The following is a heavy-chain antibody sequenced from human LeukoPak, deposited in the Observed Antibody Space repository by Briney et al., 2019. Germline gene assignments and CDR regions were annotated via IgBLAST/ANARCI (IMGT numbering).Heavy chain of an antibody. CDR1: GYSFTSYW. D-gene: IGHD2-21*02. CDR2: IYPGVSDT. V-gene: IGHV5-51*01. CDR3: ARLPPGAYCGGDCYGGYFQH. J-gene: IGHJ1*01. Sequence: GESLKISCKGSGYSFTSYWIGWVRQMPGKGLEWMGIIYPGVSDTRYSPSFQGQVTISADKSISTAYLQWSSLKASDTAMYYCARLPPGAYCGGDCYGGYFQHWGQGTLVTVSS.